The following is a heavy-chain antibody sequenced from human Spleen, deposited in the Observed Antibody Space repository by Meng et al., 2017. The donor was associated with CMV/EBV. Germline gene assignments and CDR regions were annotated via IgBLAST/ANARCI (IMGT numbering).Heavy chain of an antibody. V-gene: IGHV6-1*01. CDR2: TYYRSKWYY. Sequence: GKRQQSGPGLVKPSQTLSLTCDISGDSVSSNRAAWNWIRQSPSRGLEWLGRTYYRSKWYYDYAVSVKSRISINPDTSKNQFSLQLNSVTPEDTAVYYCARGATISPASFDFWGQGTLVTVSS. CDR1: GDSVSSNRAA. CDR3: ARGATISPASFDF. J-gene: IGHJ4*02. D-gene: IGHD5-24*01.